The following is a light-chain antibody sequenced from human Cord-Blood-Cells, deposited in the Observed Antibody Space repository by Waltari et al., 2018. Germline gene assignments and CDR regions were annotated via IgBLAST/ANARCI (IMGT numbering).Light chain of an antibody. CDR2: EGS. J-gene: IGLJ3*02. Sequence: QSALTQPASVSGSPGQSITISCTGTSSDVGSYNLVSWYQQHPGKAPKLMIYEGSKRPSGGSNRFSGSKPGNTASLTIAGLQAEDEADYYCCSYAGSSTSVFGGGTKLTVL. CDR1: SSDVGSYNL. V-gene: IGLV2-23*01. CDR3: CSYAGSSTSV.